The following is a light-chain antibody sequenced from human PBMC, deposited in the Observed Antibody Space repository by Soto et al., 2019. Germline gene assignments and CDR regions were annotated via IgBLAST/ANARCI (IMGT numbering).Light chain of an antibody. V-gene: IGKV3-20*01. J-gene: IGKJ5*01. CDR2: GAS. CDR3: QQYGSSPRT. CDR1: QSISDT. Sequence: EIVMTQSPATLSVSPGGRATLSCRASQSISDTLAWYQQKPGQAPRLLIYGASGRATGIPDRFSGSGSGTDFTLTISRLEPEDFAVYYCQQYGSSPRTFGQGTRREIK.